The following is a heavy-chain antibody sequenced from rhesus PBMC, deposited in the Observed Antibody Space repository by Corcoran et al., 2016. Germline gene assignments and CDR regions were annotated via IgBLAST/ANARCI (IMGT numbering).Heavy chain of an antibody. Sequence: QVQLQESGPAVVKPSETLSLTCAVSGGSISSSNWWSWIRHSPGKGLEWIGGIYGSGESTEYNPSLKSRVTFSKDTSKNQFSLKLSSVTAADTAVYYCARAPGMAAATQYRGQGVLVTVSS. CDR1: GGSISSSNW. CDR3: ARAPGMAAATQY. D-gene: IGHD6-25*01. V-gene: IGHV4-93*01. CDR2: IYGSGEST. J-gene: IGHJ4*01.